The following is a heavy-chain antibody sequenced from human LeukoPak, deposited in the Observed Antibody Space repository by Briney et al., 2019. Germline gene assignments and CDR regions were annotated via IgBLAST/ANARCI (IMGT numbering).Heavy chain of an antibody. J-gene: IGHJ4*02. CDR2: IRSKAYGGTT. V-gene: IGHV3-49*04. CDR1: GFTFGDYA. Sequence: GGSLRLSCTASGFTFGDYAMSWVRQAPGKGLEWVGFIRSKAYGGTTEYAASVKGRFTISRDDSKSIAYLQMNSLKTEDTAVYYCTRVGVYDSSGYYPYYFDYWGQGTLVTISS. D-gene: IGHD3-22*01. CDR3: TRVGVYDSSGYYPYYFDY.